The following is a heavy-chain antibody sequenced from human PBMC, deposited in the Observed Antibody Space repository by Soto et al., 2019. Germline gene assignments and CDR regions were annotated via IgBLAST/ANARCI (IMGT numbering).Heavy chain of an antibody. CDR2: IYPGDSDT. J-gene: IGHJ3*02. CDR3: ARQLPATEDAFDI. D-gene: IGHD2-2*01. V-gene: IGHV5-51*01. Sequence: WESLTISCTCSGNSFTSYWIGWVRQMPGKGLEWMGIIYPGDSDTRYSPSFQGQVTISADKSISTAYLQWSSLKASDTAMYYCARQLPATEDAFDIWGQGTMVTVSS. CDR1: GNSFTSYW.